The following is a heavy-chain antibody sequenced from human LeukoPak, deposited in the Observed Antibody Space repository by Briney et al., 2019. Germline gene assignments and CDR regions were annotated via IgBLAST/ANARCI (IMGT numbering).Heavy chain of an antibody. CDR3: ARDGSGRVPEMSAPDY. CDR2: ISSSSSTI. V-gene: IGHV3-48*01. D-gene: IGHD3-10*01. J-gene: IGHJ4*02. CDR1: GFTFSSYS. Sequence: GGSLRLSCAASGFTFSSYSMNWVRQAPGKGLEWVSYISSSSSTIYYADSVKGRFTISRDNAKNSLYLQMNSLRAEDTAVYYCARDGSGRVPEMSAPDYWGQGTLVTVSS.